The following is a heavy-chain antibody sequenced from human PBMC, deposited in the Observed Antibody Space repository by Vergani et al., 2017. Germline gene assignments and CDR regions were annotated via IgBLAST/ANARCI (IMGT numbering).Heavy chain of an antibody. Sequence: EVQLVQSGAEVKKPGESLRISCKGSGYSFTSYWISWVRQMPGKGLEWMGRIDPSDSYTNYSPSFQGHVTISADKSISTAYLPWSSLKASDTAMYYCARDLQNYDFWSGYYGYWGQGTLVTVSS. J-gene: IGHJ4*02. CDR3: ARDLQNYDFWSGYYGY. D-gene: IGHD3-3*01. CDR2: IDPSDSYT. CDR1: GYSFTSYW. V-gene: IGHV5-10-1*03.